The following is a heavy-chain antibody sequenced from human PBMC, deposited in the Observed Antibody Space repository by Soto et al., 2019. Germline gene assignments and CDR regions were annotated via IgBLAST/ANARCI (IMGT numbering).Heavy chain of an antibody. CDR3: GRVGQVLAETFDS. D-gene: IGHD3-16*01. CDR2: INPRDGKT. J-gene: IGHJ4*02. CDR1: GYTFTSHY. V-gene: IGHV1-46*01. Sequence: QVQLVQSGPEVKKPGASVKIACKASGYTFTSHYIHWVRHAPGQGFQWMGIINPRDGKTTYAQSFQGKITMTRDTSTSNRYLELTSLTSEDTALYYCGRVGQVLAETFDSWCQGTLVTVSS.